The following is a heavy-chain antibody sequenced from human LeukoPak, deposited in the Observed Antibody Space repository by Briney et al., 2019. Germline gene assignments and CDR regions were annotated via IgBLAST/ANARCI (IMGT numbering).Heavy chain of an antibody. D-gene: IGHD3-22*01. CDR2: IYPGDSET. CDR3: ARHAGHYYERSGYFYGH. Sequence: GESLRISCEGSGYRFTTYWIAWVRQMPGKGLEWMGIIYPGDSETRYSPSFQGQVTISVDKSISTAYLQWSSLKASDTAMYYCARHAGHYYERSGYFYGHWGQGTPVTVSS. CDR1: GYRFTTYW. V-gene: IGHV5-51*01. J-gene: IGHJ4*02.